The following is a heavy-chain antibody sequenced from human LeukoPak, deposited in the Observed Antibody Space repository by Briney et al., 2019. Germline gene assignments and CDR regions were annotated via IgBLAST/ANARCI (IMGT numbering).Heavy chain of an antibody. J-gene: IGHJ4*02. V-gene: IGHV3-48*04. CDR3: LRGDRRDY. Sequence: PGGSLRLSCAASGFTFSTYSMTWVRQAPGKGLEWISHISAASWGIYYADSVKGRFTTSRDNAKDSLYLQMNSLRVEDTAVYYCLRGDRRDYWGQGTLVTVSS. CDR1: GFTFSTYS. CDR2: ISAASWGI.